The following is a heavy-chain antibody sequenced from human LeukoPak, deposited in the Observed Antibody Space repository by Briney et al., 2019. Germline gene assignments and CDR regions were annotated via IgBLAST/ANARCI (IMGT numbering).Heavy chain of an antibody. Sequence: GGSLRLSCAASGSTFSSYEMNWVRQAPGKGPEWVSYISSSGSTIYYADSVKGRFTISRDNAKNSLYLQMNSLRAEDTAVYYCARVLANGGYDPGFDYWGQGTLVTVSS. J-gene: IGHJ4*02. CDR2: ISSSGSTI. CDR1: GSTFSSYE. CDR3: ARVLANGGYDPGFDY. V-gene: IGHV3-48*03. D-gene: IGHD5-12*01.